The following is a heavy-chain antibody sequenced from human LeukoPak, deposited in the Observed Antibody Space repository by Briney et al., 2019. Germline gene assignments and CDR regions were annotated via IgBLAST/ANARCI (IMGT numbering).Heavy chain of an antibody. D-gene: IGHD2-8*01. CDR1: GFSFRDYW. J-gene: IGHJ4*02. Sequence: GGSLRLSCAASGFSFRDYWMSWVRQAPGKGLEWVADMSPDGSDKTYVDSVKGRLTISRDNAMQSLYLQMDSLTAEDTAVYYCVTSWCRQQRDYWGQGTLVTVSS. CDR3: VTSWCRQQRDY. V-gene: IGHV3-7*01. CDR2: MSPDGSDK.